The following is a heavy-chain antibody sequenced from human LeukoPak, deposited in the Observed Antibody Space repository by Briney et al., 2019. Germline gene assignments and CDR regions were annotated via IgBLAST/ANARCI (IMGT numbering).Heavy chain of an antibody. V-gene: IGHV3-30-3*01. J-gene: IGHJ4*02. CDR3: ARDGVAGYYYFDY. CDR1: GLTFCSYA. CDR2: ISYDGSNK. Sequence: GGSLRLSCAASGLTFCSYAMHWVRQAPGKGLEWVAVISYDGSNKYYADSVKGRFTISRDNSKNTLYLQMNSLRAEDTAVYYCARDGVAGYYYFDYWGQGTLVTVSS. D-gene: IGHD6-19*01.